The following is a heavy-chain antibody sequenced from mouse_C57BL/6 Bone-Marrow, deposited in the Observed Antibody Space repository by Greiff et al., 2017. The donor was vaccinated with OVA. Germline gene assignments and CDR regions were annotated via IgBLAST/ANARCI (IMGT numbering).Heavy chain of an antibody. J-gene: IGHJ3*01. Sequence: EVQLQQSGAELVRPGASVTLSCTASGFNIKDDYMHWVKQRPEQGLEWIGWIDPENGDTEYASKFQGKATITADTSSNTAYLQLSSLTSEDTAVYYCTTAIYSNYGAYWGQGTLVTVSA. CDR3: TTAIYSNYGAY. CDR1: GFNIKDDY. V-gene: IGHV14-4*01. D-gene: IGHD2-5*01. CDR2: IDPENGDT.